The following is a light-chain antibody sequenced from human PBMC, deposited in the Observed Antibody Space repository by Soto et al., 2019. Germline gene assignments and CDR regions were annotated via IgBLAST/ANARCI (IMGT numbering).Light chain of an antibody. V-gene: IGLV2-14*01. CDR2: GVT. CDR1: SSDDGGYNY. J-gene: IGLJ2*01. Sequence: QSALTQPASVSGAPGQSITISFTGTSSDDGGYNYVSWYQQHPGKAPKLMIYGVTNRPAGVSNRFSGSKSGNTASLTISGLQADDEADYYSSSYTSSTTLSVIFGGGTKLTVL. CDR3: SSYTSSTTLSVI.